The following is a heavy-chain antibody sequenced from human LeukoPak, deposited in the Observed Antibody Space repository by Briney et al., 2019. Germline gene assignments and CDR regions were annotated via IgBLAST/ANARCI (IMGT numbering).Heavy chain of an antibody. Sequence: GGSLRLSCAASGFTFSSYSMNWVRQAPGKGLEWVSSISSSSSYIYYADSVKGRFTISRDNAKNSLYLQMNSLRPEDTAVYYCATDYDTSASYEVYWGRGTLVTVSS. CDR1: GFTFSSYS. J-gene: IGHJ4*02. V-gene: IGHV3-21*04. CDR2: ISSSSSYI. CDR3: ATDYDTSASYEVY. D-gene: IGHD3-22*01.